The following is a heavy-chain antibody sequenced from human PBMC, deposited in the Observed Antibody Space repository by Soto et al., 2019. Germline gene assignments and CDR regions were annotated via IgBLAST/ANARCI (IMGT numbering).Heavy chain of an antibody. CDR2: IHSGGST. Sequence: GGSLRLSCAASGFTVSSNYMSWVRQAPGKGLEWVSVIHSGGSTYYADSVKGRFTISRDNSKNTLYLQMNSLRAEDTAVYYCARGYSNYGLNWFDPWGQGTLVTVSS. D-gene: IGHD4-4*01. CDR1: GFTVSSNY. J-gene: IGHJ5*02. CDR3: ARGYSNYGLNWFDP. V-gene: IGHV3-53*01.